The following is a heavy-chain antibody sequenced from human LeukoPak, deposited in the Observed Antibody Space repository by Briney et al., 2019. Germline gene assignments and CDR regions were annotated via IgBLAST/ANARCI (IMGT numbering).Heavy chain of an antibody. CDR2: IYPGESDT. CDR3: ARQDPNYRIDY. CDR1: GYSFTNYW. V-gene: IGHV5-51*01. Sequence: GESLKISCKGSGYSFTNYWIDWVRQVPGKGLEWMGIIYPGESDTRYSPSFQGQVTISADKSISTAYLQWSSLKASDTAMYYCARQDPNYRIDYWGQGTLVTVSS. D-gene: IGHD4-11*01. J-gene: IGHJ4*02.